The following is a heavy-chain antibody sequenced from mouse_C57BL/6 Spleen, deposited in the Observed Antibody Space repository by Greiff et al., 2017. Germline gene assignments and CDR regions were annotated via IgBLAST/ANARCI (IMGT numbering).Heavy chain of an antibody. V-gene: IGHV5-17*01. CDR1: GFTFSDYG. Sequence: EVKLMESGGGLVKPGGSLKLSCAASGFTFSDYGMHWVRQAPEKGLEWVAYISSGSSTIYYADTVKGRFTISRDNAKNTLFLQMTSLRSEDTAMYYCARPVEVTSYYYARDYWGQGTSVTVSS. J-gene: IGHJ4*01. CDR3: ARPVEVTSYYYARDY. D-gene: IGHD2-3*01. CDR2: ISSGSSTI.